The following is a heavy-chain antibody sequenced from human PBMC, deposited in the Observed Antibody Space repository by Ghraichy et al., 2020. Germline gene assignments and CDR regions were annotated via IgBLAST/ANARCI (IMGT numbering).Heavy chain of an antibody. J-gene: IGHJ4*02. Sequence: SETLSLTCTVSGGSISSHYLSWIRQPPGKGLEWIGYIYYSGNTNYSPSLRSRVTMSVDTSKNQFSLKLTSVTAADTAVYYFASSPNWNYVDYWGQGTLVTVSS. CDR3: ASSPNWNYVDY. V-gene: IGHV4-59*11. D-gene: IGHD1-1*01. CDR2: IYYSGNT. CDR1: GGSISSHY.